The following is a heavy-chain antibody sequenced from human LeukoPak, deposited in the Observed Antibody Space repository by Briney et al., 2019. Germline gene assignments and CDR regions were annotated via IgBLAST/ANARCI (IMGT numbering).Heavy chain of an antibody. CDR2: IYRNGST. V-gene: IGHV4-38-2*02. Sequence: SETLSLTCTVSRYSISSGYFWGWIRPPPGKGLEWIGSIYRNGSTYYNPSLKSRVTISLDTSKNQFSLNLSSVTAADTAVYYCAREHNSWSDYYRDTYYFDYWGQGTLVTVSS. CDR1: RYSISSGYF. J-gene: IGHJ4*02. CDR3: AREHNSWSDYYRDTYYFDY. D-gene: IGHD3-3*01.